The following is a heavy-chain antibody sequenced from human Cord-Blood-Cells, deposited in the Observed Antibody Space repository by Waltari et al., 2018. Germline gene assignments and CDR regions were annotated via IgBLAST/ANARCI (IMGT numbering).Heavy chain of an antibody. Sequence: QVQLQQWGAGLSTPSETLSLTCAVYGGSFSGYYWSWNRPPPGNGLEWIGEINPSGSTNYNPSPKSRVTISVDTSKNQFSPKLSSVTAADTAVYYCARGIPDYWGQGTLVTVSS. J-gene: IGHJ4*02. CDR3: ARGIPDY. CDR2: INPSGST. CDR1: GGSFSGYY. V-gene: IGHV4-34*01.